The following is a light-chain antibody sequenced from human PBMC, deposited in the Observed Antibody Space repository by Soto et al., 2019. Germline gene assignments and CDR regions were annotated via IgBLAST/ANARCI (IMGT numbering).Light chain of an antibody. CDR1: QSVTSN. J-gene: IGKJ2*01. Sequence: EIVMTQSPATLSESLGERATLSCRASQSVTSNLAWYQQEPGQAPRLLIYGASTRATGIPVRFSGSGSGTDFTLTISSLQSEDFAVYYCQQYNNWPYTFGQGTRLEIK. CDR2: GAS. V-gene: IGKV3-15*01. CDR3: QQYNNWPYT.